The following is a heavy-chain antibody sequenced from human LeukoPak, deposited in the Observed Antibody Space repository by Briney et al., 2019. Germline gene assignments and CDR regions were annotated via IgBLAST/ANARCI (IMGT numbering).Heavy chain of an antibody. Sequence: PGTSLTLSCSASGFTFSSYARHWVRQAPGKGLEWVAVISYDGSNKYYAVSVKGRFTISRDNVKNTLYLQMNSLRGEDTAVYFCVRVQLLADDIFDLWGQGTMVTVSS. D-gene: IGHD6-19*01. CDR2: ISYDGSNK. CDR1: GFTFSSYA. J-gene: IGHJ3*01. CDR3: VRVQLLADDIFDL. V-gene: IGHV3-30*04.